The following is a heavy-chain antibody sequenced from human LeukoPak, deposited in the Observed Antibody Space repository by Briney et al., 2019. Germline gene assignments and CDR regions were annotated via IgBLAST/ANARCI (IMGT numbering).Heavy chain of an antibody. J-gene: IGHJ5*02. Sequence: PSQTLSLTCTVSGGSINSGNYYWTWTRQPPGKGLEWIGYVYNTGSTYYNPSLKSRVTISINTSKNQFSLKLSSVTAADTAIYYCARGDSSGYYRWFDPWGQGTLVTVSS. D-gene: IGHD3-22*01. V-gene: IGHV4-30-4*01. CDR1: GGSINSGNYY. CDR2: VYNTGST. CDR3: ARGDSSGYYRWFDP.